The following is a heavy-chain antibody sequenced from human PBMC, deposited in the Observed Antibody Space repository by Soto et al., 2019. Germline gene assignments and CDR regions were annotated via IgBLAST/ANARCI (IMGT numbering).Heavy chain of an antibody. Sequence: GGSLRLSCAASGFTFSSYSMNWVRQAPGKGLEWVSSISSSSSYIYYADSVKGRFTISRDNAKNSLYLQMNSLRAEDTAVYYCARDHYDYVWGSYRYKGTFDYWGQGTLVTVSS. CDR1: GFTFSSYS. CDR3: ARDHYDYVWGSYRYKGTFDY. D-gene: IGHD3-16*02. CDR2: ISSSSSYI. V-gene: IGHV3-21*01. J-gene: IGHJ4*02.